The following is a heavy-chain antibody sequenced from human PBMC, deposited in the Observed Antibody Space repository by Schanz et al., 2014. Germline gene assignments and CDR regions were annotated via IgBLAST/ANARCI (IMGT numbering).Heavy chain of an antibody. CDR3: AKTLFPGGTQTFGN. J-gene: IGHJ4*02. CDR1: GFTFSSHW. CDR2: ISASGGDT. D-gene: IGHD2-8*02. V-gene: IGHV3-23*04. Sequence: EVQLVQSGGGLVQPGGSLRLSCAASGFTFSSHWMHWVRQAPGKGLEWLSVISASGGDTYYADSVKGRFTISRDNSKNTLYLQMNSLRAEDTAVYYCAKTLFPGGTQTFGNWGRGTLVTVSS.